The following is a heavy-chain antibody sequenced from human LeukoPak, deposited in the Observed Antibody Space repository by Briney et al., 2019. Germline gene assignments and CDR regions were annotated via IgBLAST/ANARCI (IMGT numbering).Heavy chain of an antibody. CDR3: ARRPAAFDI. V-gene: IGHV4-39*01. Sequence: SETLSLTCTVSGGSISSSSYYWGWIRQPPGKGLEWLGSIYYSGSTYYNPSLKSRVTISVDTSKNQFSLKLSSVTAADTAVYYCARRPAAFDIWGQGTMVTVSS. CDR1: GGSISSSSYY. J-gene: IGHJ3*02. CDR2: IYYSGST.